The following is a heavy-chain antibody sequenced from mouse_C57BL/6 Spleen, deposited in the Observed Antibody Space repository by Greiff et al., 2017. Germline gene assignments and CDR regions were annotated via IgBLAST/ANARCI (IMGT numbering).Heavy chain of an antibody. J-gene: IGHJ4*01. Sequence: QVQLQQSGPGLVQPSQSLSITCTVSGFSLTSYGVHWVRQSPGKGLEWLGVIWSGGSTDYNAAFISRLSISKDNSKSQVFFKMNSLQADDTAIYYCARNREGYYDYDYAMDYWGQGTSGTVSS. CDR1: GFSLTSYG. V-gene: IGHV2-2*01. D-gene: IGHD2-4*01. CDR2: IWSGGST. CDR3: ARNREGYYDYDYAMDY.